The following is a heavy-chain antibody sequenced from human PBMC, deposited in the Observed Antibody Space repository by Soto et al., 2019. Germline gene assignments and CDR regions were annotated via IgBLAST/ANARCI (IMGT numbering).Heavy chain of an antibody. CDR2: INYTGRT. Sequence: QGQLQQWGAGLLKPSETLSLSGDYHGGAFIGYSWRWFRHPPGKGLEWIGEINYTGRTNYNPSLGSRVTMSVDASKTQFSLNLRSVTAADTAVYYCARGVRRGSTWGSQWGIISRMDVWGQGTTVTVSS. CDR1: GGAFIGYS. D-gene: IGHD1-26*01. CDR3: ARGVRRGSTWGSQWGIISRMDV. V-gene: IGHV4-34*02. J-gene: IGHJ6*02.